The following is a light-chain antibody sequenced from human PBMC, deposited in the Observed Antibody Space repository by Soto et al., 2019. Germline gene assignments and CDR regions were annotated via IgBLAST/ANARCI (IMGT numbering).Light chain of an antibody. Sequence: AIRMTQSPSSLSASPGDRVTITCRASQDISSYLVWYQQKPGKAPNLLIYVASTLQSGVPSRFSGSGSGTDFTLTISRLQSEDFATYYCQQYYEFPLTFGGGTKVQIK. CDR2: VAS. V-gene: IGKV1-8*01. CDR1: QDISSY. CDR3: QQYYEFPLT. J-gene: IGKJ4*01.